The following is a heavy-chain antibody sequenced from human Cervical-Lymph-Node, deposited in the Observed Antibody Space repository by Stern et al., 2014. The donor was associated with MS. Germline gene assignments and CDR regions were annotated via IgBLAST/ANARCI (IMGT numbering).Heavy chain of an antibody. CDR2: ISHEGSKT. CDR3: AKDRVSSGHYYDH. D-gene: IGHD3-22*01. J-gene: IGHJ1*01. CDR1: GFTFSHHA. Sequence: QVQLVQSGCGVVQPGRSLRLSCAASGFTFSHHAMHWVRQAPGKGLEWVATISHEGSKTSYSGPVKGRFTISRDNSKNTVDLQMNSLRREDTAVYFCAKDRVSSGHYYDHWGQGTLVTVSS. V-gene: IGHV3-30*18.